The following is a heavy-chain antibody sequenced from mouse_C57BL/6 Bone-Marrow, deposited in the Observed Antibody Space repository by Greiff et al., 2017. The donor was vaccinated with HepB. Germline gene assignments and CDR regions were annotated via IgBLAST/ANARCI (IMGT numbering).Heavy chain of an antibody. Sequence: EVQLQQSGPELVKPGASVKIPCKASGYTFTDYNMDWVKQSHGKSLEWIGDINPNNGGTIYNQKFKGKATLTVDKSSSTAYMELRSLTSEDTAVYYCARLPLNDYDRSWYFDVWGTGTTVTVSS. V-gene: IGHV1-18*01. CDR2: INPNNGGT. D-gene: IGHD2-4*01. CDR1: GYTFTDYN. J-gene: IGHJ1*03. CDR3: ARLPLNDYDRSWYFDV.